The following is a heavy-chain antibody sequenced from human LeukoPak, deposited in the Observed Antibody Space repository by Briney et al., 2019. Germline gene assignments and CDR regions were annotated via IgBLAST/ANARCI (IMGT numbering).Heavy chain of an antibody. J-gene: IGHJ4*02. Sequence: GGSLRLSCAASGFSISSSAMNWVRQAPGKGLEWVSSISSSSSYIYYADSVKGRFTISRDNAKNSLYLQMNSLRAEDTAVYYCARAGYGSGSYYSDGYWGQGTLVTVSS. D-gene: IGHD3-10*01. V-gene: IGHV3-21*01. CDR3: ARAGYGSGSYYSDGY. CDR2: ISSSSSYI. CDR1: GFSISSSA.